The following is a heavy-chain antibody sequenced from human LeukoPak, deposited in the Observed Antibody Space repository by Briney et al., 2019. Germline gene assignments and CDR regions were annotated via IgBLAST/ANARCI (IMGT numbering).Heavy chain of an antibody. Sequence: SVKVSCKASGGTSSSYTISWVRQAPGQGLEWMGRIIPILGIANYAQKFQGRVTITADKSTSTAYMELSSLRSEDTAVYYCATRYSSGWYYFDYWGQGTLVTVSS. V-gene: IGHV1-69*02. CDR2: IIPILGIA. D-gene: IGHD6-19*01. CDR1: GGTSSSYT. J-gene: IGHJ4*02. CDR3: ATRYSSGWYYFDY.